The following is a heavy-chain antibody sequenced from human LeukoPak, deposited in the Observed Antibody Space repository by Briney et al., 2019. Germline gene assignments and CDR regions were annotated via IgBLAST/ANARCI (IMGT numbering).Heavy chain of an antibody. V-gene: IGHV4-59*12. J-gene: IGHJ6*02. Sequence: SETLSLTCTVSGGSISSYYWSWIRQPPGKGLEWIGYIYYSGSTNYSPSLKSRVTISVDTSKNQFSLKLSSVTAADTAVYYCARGGYYYYYGMDVWGQGTTVTVSS. CDR3: ARGGYYYYYGMDV. CDR2: IYYSGST. CDR1: GGSISSYY.